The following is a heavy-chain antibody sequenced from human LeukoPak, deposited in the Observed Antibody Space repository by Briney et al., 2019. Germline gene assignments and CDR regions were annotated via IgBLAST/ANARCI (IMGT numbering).Heavy chain of an antibody. D-gene: IGHD5-12*01. J-gene: IGHJ4*02. CDR3: TTIPDRGYSGYDVGDY. Sequence: GGSLRLSCAASGFXFSNAWISWVRQAPGKGLEWVGRIKSKTDGGTTDYAAPVKGRFTISRDDSKNTLYLQMNSLKTEDTAVYYCTTIPDRGYSGYDVGDYWGQGTLVTVSS. V-gene: IGHV3-15*01. CDR2: IKSKTDGGTT. CDR1: GFXFSNAW.